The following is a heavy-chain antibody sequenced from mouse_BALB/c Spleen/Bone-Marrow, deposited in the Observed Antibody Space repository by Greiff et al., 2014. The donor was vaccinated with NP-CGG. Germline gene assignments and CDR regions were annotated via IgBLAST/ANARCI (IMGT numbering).Heavy chain of an antibody. CDR2: IEPSDSYT. V-gene: IGHV1-69*02. J-gene: IGHJ2*02. CDR3: ARGRTTVVSDY. CDR1: GYTFTNYW. Sequence: VQLQQSGAEVVKPGASVKVSCKASGYTFTNYWMQWVKQRPGQGLEWIGEIEPSDSYTNYNQDFKGKATLTVDKSSSTAYMQLGSLTSEDSAVYYCARGRTTVVSDYWGQGTSLTVSS. D-gene: IGHD1-1*01.